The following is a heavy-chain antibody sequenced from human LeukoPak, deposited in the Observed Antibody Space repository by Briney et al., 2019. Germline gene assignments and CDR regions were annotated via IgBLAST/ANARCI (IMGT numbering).Heavy chain of an antibody. CDR3: ASGSYSAIWFY. V-gene: IGHV3-66*01. Sequence: GGSLRLSCAASGFTVSSNYMSWVRQAPGKGLEWVSVIYSGGSTYYADSVKGRFTISRDNSKNTLYLQMNNLRAEDTAVYYCASGSYSAIWFYWGQGTLVTVSS. CDR1: GFTVSSNY. D-gene: IGHD1-26*01. CDR2: IYSGGST. J-gene: IGHJ4*02.